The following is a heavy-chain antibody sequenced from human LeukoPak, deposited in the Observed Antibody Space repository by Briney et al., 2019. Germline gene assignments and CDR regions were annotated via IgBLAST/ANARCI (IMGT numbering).Heavy chain of an antibody. CDR2: IIPILGIA. J-gene: IGHJ6*02. Sequence: ASVKVSCKASGGTFSSYAISWVRQAPGQGLEWMGRIIPILGIANYAQKFQGRVTITADKSTSTAYMELSSLRSEDTAVYYCARTTYCGGDCHSPLYGMDVWGQGTTVTVSS. V-gene: IGHV1-69*04. CDR3: ARTTYCGGDCHSPLYGMDV. D-gene: IGHD2-21*02. CDR1: GGTFSSYA.